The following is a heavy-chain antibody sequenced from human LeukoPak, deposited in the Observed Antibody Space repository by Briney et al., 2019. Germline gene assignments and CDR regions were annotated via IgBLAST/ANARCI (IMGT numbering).Heavy chain of an antibody. V-gene: IGHV3-30*18. CDR2: ISYDGSNK. Sequence: GGSLRLSCAASGFTFSSYGMHWVRQAPGKGLEWVAVISYDGSNKYYADSVKGRFTISRDNSKNTLYLQMNSLRAEDTAVYYCAKDQGVYCSSTSCYPGGIDYWGQGTLVTVSS. J-gene: IGHJ4*02. D-gene: IGHD2-2*01. CDR3: AKDQGVYCSSTSCYPGGIDY. CDR1: GFTFSSYG.